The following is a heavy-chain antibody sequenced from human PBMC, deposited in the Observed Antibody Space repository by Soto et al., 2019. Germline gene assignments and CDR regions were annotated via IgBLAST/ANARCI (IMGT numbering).Heavy chain of an antibody. D-gene: IGHD3-10*01. CDR3: ARGFDLQYGMDV. CDR2: ISGSRNTI. CDR1: GFTLSTYS. J-gene: IGHJ6*02. V-gene: IGHV3-48*02. Sequence: PGGSLRLSCAASGFTLSTYSLNWVRQAPRKGLEWLSYISGSRNTIYYADSVKGRFTISRDNAKNSLYLQMNSLRDEDTAVYFCARGFDLQYGMDVWGQGTTVTVSS.